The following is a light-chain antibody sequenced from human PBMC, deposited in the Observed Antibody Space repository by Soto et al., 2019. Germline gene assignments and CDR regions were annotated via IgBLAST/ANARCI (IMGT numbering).Light chain of an antibody. CDR1: QSVSSNY. J-gene: IGKJ1*01. CDR3: QQYRSSPRT. Sequence: EIVLTQSPGTLSLSPGERATLSCRASQSVSSNYLAWYQQNPGQAPRLLIYGASRRATGIPDRFSGSGSGTDFALTISRLEPEDFAVYYCQQYRSSPRTFGQGTKVDIK. V-gene: IGKV3-20*01. CDR2: GAS.